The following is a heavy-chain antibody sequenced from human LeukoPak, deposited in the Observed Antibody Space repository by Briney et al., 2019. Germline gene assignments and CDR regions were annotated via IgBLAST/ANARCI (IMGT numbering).Heavy chain of an antibody. J-gene: IGHJ3*02. CDR2: INPNSGGT. CDR3: ARVVNSLASTVTTEVDGGDAFDI. Sequence: ASVKVSCKASGYTFTGYYIHWVRQAPGQGLEWMGWINPNSGGTNYAQKFQGRVTMTRDMSTSTVYMELSSLRSEDTAVYYCARVVNSLASTVTTEVDGGDAFDIWGQGTMVTVSS. CDR1: GYTFTGYY. V-gene: IGHV1-2*02. D-gene: IGHD4-17*01.